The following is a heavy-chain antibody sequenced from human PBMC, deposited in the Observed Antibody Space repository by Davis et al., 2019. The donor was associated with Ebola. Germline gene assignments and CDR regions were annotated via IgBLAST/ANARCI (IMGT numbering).Heavy chain of an antibody. J-gene: IGHJ4*02. CDR2: IYYSGST. Sequence: SETLSLTCTVSGGSISSSSYYWGWIRQPPGKGLEWIGSIYYSGSTYYNPSLKSRVTISVDTSKNQFSLKLSSVTAADTAVYYCASVEGRVDYWGQGTLVTVSS. CDR1: GGSISSSSYY. V-gene: IGHV4-39*01. CDR3: ASVEGRVDY. D-gene: IGHD3-10*01.